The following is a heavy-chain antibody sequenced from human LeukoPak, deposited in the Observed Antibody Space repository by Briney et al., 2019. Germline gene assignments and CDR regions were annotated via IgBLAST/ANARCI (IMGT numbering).Heavy chain of an antibody. Sequence: SETLSLTCSVSGDSITGYYWGWIRQPPGKGLEWIGSIYYGGSTYYNPSLKSRVTISIDTSENQFSLKLSSVTAADTAVYYCARAKVGYYYDSSGYYSYYYYMDVWGKRTTVTISS. CDR2: IYYGGST. D-gene: IGHD3-22*01. V-gene: IGHV4-39*07. J-gene: IGHJ6*03. CDR1: GDSITGYY. CDR3: ARAKVGYYYDSSGYYSYYYYMDV.